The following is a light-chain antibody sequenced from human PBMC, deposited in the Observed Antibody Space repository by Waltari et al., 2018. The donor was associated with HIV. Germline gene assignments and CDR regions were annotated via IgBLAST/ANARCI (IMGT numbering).Light chain of an antibody. CDR3: AAWDDSLNGYV. J-gene: IGLJ1*01. Sequence: VLTQPHSASGTPGHRVTTSGSGSSSNIGINNVNCYQHLPGTAPKLLIYSNNQRPSGVPDLFSGSKSGTSASLAISGLQSEDEADYYCAAWDDSLNGYVFGTGTKVTVL. CDR2: SNN. CDR1: SSNIGINN. V-gene: IGLV1-44*01.